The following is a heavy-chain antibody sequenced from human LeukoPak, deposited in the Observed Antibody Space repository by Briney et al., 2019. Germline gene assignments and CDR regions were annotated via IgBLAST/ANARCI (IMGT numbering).Heavy chain of an antibody. CDR1: GGSISSSSYY. D-gene: IGHD3-22*01. V-gene: IGHV4-39*01. CDR2: IYYSGST. J-gene: IGHJ4*02. CDR3: AGFDSSGYYGFDY. Sequence: SETLSLTCTVSGGSISSSSYYWGWIRQPPGKGLEWIGSIYYSGSTYYNPSLKSRVTISVDTSKNQFSLKLSSVTAADTAVYYCAGFDSSGYYGFDYWGQGTLVTVSS.